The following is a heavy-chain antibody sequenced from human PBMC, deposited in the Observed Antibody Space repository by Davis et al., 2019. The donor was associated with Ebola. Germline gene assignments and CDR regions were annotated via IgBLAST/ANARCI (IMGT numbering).Heavy chain of an antibody. CDR2: IYYSGST. J-gene: IGHJ6*02. CDR1: GGSISSSSYY. V-gene: IGHV4-39*07. Sequence: SETLSLTCTVSGGSISSSSYYWGWIRQPPGKGLEWIGSIYYSGSTYYNPSLKSRVTISVDKSKNQFSLKLSSVTAADTAVYYCARDASIYCSSTSCYGYYGMDVWGQGTTVTVSS. CDR3: ARDASIYCSSTSCYGYYGMDV. D-gene: IGHD2-2*01.